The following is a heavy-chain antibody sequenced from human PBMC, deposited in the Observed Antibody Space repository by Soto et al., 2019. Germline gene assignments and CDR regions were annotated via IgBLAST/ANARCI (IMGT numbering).Heavy chain of an antibody. CDR2: ISSSSSTI. CDR3: ASPNVAGTGYYGMDV. CDR1: GFTFSSYS. Sequence: PEGSLGLSCAASGFTFSSYSMNWVRQAPGKGLEWVSYISSSSSTIYYADSVKGRFTISRDNAKNSLYLQMNSLRDEDTAVYYCASPNVAGTGYYGMDVWGQGTTVTVSS. J-gene: IGHJ6*02. V-gene: IGHV3-48*02. D-gene: IGHD6-19*01.